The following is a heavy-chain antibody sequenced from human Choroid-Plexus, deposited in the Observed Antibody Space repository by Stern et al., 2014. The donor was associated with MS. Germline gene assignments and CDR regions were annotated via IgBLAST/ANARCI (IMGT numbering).Heavy chain of an antibody. V-gene: IGHV3-30*18. Sequence: VQLVESGGGVEQPGRPLRLSCVASGFTFGSCAMHWVRQAPGKGLEWVAGVSYDGSNKYYADSVKGRFTISRDNSQNTLYMQMSSLRPEDTAVYYCAKDRQYLTYFFDHWGQGSLVTVSS. CDR2: VSYDGSNK. CDR3: AKDRQYLTYFFDH. D-gene: IGHD2/OR15-2a*01. CDR1: GFTFGSCA. J-gene: IGHJ5*02.